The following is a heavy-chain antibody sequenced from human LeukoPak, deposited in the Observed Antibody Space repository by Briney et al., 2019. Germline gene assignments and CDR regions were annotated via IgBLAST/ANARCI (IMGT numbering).Heavy chain of an antibody. CDR3: ANKPAGFDP. CDR1: GFTFSNSA. J-gene: IGHJ5*02. CDR2: ITGSGDYT. D-gene: IGHD1-14*01. Sequence: GGSLRLSCAASGFTFSNSAMAWVRQAPGKGLEWVSSITGSGDYTYYADFVKGRFTISRDNSKNTLYLQLNSLRAEDTAVYYCANKPAGFDPWGQGTLVTVSS. V-gene: IGHV3-23*01.